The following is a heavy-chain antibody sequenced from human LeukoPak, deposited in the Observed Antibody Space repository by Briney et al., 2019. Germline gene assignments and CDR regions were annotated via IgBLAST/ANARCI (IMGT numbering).Heavy chain of an antibody. Sequence: GASVKVSCKASGYTFTGYYMHWVRQAPGRGLEWMGWINPNSGGTNYAQKFQGWVTMTRDTSISTAYMELSRLRSDDTAVYYCAREARDTAMVNFGYWGQGTLVTVSS. CDR3: AREARDTAMVNFGY. V-gene: IGHV1-2*04. D-gene: IGHD5-18*01. J-gene: IGHJ4*02. CDR1: GYTFTGYY. CDR2: INPNSGGT.